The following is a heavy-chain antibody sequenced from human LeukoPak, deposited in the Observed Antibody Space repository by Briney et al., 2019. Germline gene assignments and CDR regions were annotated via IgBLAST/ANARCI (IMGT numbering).Heavy chain of an antibody. CDR2: ISGSGGST. CDR1: GFTFSSYA. CDR3: AKVDYDSSGYPGPFDY. V-gene: IGHV3-23*01. J-gene: IGHJ4*02. D-gene: IGHD3-22*01. Sequence: PGGSLRLSCAASGFTFSSYAMSWVRQAPGKGLEWGSAISGSGGSTYYADSVKGRFTISRDNSKNTLYLQMNSLRAEDTAVYYCAKVDYDSSGYPGPFDYWGQGTLVTVSS.